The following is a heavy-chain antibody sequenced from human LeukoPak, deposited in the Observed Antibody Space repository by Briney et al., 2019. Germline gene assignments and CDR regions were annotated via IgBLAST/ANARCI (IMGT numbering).Heavy chain of an antibody. Sequence: GGSLRLSCAASGFTLSSYSMNWVRQAPGKGLEWVSYITSSSTIYYVDSVKGRFTISRDNAKNSLYLQMNSLRAEDTAVYYCARLRGYGYHYSGMDVWSQGTTVTVSS. D-gene: IGHD3-16*01. CDR2: ITSSSTI. CDR1: GFTLSSYS. V-gene: IGHV3-48*04. CDR3: ARLRGYGYHYSGMDV. J-gene: IGHJ6*02.